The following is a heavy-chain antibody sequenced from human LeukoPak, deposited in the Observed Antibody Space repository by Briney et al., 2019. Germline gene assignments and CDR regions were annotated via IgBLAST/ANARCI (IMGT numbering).Heavy chain of an antibody. CDR1: GFAFSSYS. CDR2: ITSISNRI. D-gene: IGHD1-14*01. CDR3: ARHAFGSQYNPNDL. J-gene: IGHJ4*02. Sequence: GGSLRLSCAASGFAFSSYSMNWVRQAPGGGLEWVAYITSISNRIHYADSVKGRFTISRDNSKNTVYLQTNSLRAEDTAIYYCARHAFGSQYNPNDLWGQGTLVTVSS. V-gene: IGHV3-48*01.